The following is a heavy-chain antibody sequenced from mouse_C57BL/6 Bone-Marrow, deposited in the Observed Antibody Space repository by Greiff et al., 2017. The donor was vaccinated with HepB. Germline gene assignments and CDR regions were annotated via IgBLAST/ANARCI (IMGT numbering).Heavy chain of an antibody. D-gene: IGHD1-1*01. J-gene: IGHJ2*01. CDR3: ARSHYYGSSLDY. Sequence: EVHLVESGGGLVQPGGSLSLSCAASGFTFTDYYMSWVRQPPGQALEWLGFIRNKANGYTTEYSASVKGRFTISRDNSQSILYLQMKALRAEDSATYYCARSHYYGSSLDYWGQGTTLTVSS. CDR2: IRNKANGYTT. CDR1: GFTFTDYY. V-gene: IGHV7-3*01.